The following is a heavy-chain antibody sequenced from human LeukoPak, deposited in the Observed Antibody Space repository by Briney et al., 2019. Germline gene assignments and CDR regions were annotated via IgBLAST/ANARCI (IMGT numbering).Heavy chain of an antibody. CDR2: ISTTSTYT. Sequence: GGSLRLSCAASGFTFTDYYMTWIRQAPGKGLEWLSYISTTSTYTNYADSVKGRFTISRDNANNSLSLQMDSLRAEDTAVYYCARIKGYSGSPFDHWGQGILVTVSS. J-gene: IGHJ4*02. CDR3: ARIKGYSGSPFDH. CDR1: GFTFTDYY. D-gene: IGHD5-12*01. V-gene: IGHV3-11*06.